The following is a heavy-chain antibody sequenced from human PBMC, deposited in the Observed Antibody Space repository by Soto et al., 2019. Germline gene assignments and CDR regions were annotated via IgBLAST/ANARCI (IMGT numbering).Heavy chain of an antibody. V-gene: IGHV4-59*12. CDR1: GASISGNY. CDR2: IYYSGAT. CDR3: ARGPGSLRP. Sequence: PSETLSLTXNVSGASISGNYWSWIRQPPGKGLEWIGYIYYSGATNYNPSLESRVTISVDTPKSQFSLKLTSVTPDDTAIYYCARGPGSLRPWGQGTLVTVSS. D-gene: IGHD1-1*01. J-gene: IGHJ5*02.